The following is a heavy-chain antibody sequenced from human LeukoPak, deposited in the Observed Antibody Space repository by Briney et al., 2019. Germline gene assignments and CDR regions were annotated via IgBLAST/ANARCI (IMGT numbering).Heavy chain of an antibody. V-gene: IGHV4-39*05. CDR3: VLMPGY. CDR1: GGSITSGTYY. Sequence: PSETPSLTCSVSGGSITSGTYYWGWIRQPPGKGLEWIGSFYNSGSTYYNPSLKSRVTISVDTSKNQFSLKLTSVTAADTAVYYCVLMPGYWGQGTLVTVSS. CDR2: FYNSGST. D-gene: IGHD2-2*01. J-gene: IGHJ4*02.